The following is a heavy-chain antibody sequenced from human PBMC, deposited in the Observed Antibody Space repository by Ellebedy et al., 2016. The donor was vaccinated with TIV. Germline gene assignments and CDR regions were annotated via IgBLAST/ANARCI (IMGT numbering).Heavy chain of an antibody. D-gene: IGHD6-13*01. CDR3: AVQGIAAAGTIVPLFDY. V-gene: IGHV3-30-3*01. J-gene: IGHJ4*02. CDR2: ISYDGSNK. Sequence: GESLKISCAASGFTFRSYAMHWVRQAPGKGLEWGAVISYDGSNKYYADPVKGRFTISRENSKNTLYLQMNSLRAEDTAVYYCAVQGIAAAGTIVPLFDYWGQGTLVTVSS. CDR1: GFTFRSYA.